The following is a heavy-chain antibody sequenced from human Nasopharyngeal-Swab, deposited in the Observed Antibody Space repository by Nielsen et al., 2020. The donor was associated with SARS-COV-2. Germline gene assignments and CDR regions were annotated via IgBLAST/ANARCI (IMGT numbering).Heavy chain of an antibody. CDR3: AREGHYYSSTSCAYFDY. CDR2: INTNTGNP. D-gene: IGHD2-2*01. J-gene: IGHJ4*02. V-gene: IGHV7-4-1*02. Sequence: ARQAPGQGLEWMGWINTNTGNPTYAQGFTGRFVFSLDTSVSTAYLQISSLKAEDTAVYYCAREGHYYSSTSCAYFDYWGQGTLVTVSS.